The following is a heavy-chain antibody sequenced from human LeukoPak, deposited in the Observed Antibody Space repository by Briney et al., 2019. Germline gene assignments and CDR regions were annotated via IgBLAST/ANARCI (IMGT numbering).Heavy chain of an antibody. V-gene: IGHV4-4*02. CDR2: IYHSGNT. D-gene: IGHD4-17*01. J-gene: IGHJ4*02. CDR1: GASMSSTKW. Sequence: SETLSLTCAVSGASMSSTKWWSWVRQPPGKGLEWIGEIYHSGNTNYNPSLKSRTTISLDKSINQFSLNMNSVTAADTAVYYCVTSTVMDEYCFDYWAQGTLVTVSS. CDR3: VTSTVMDEYCFDY.